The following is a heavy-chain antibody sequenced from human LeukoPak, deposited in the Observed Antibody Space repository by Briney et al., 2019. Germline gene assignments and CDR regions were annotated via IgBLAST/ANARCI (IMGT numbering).Heavy chain of an antibody. Sequence: ASVKASCKASGYTFTGYYMHWVRQAPGQGLEWMGWINPNSGGTNYAQKFQGRVTMTRDTSISTAYMELSRLRSDGTAVYYCARDRDYYDSSGCFDPWGQGTLVTVSS. J-gene: IGHJ5*02. V-gene: IGHV1-2*02. CDR3: ARDRDYYDSSGCFDP. CDR1: GYTFTGYY. D-gene: IGHD3-22*01. CDR2: INPNSGGT.